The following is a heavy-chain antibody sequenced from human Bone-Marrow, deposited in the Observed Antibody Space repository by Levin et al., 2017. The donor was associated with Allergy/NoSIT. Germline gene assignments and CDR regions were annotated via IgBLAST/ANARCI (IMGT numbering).Heavy chain of an antibody. V-gene: IGHV3-23*01. CDR1: GFTFSSYA. CDR3: AKARYSGYDYGVYYYYMDG. J-gene: IGHJ6*03. Sequence: ETLSLTCAASGFTFSSYAMSWVRQAPGKGLEWVSVISGSGGSTYYADSVKGRFSLSRDNSKYTLYLEMDSLRAEDTAVYYCAKARYSGYDYGVYYYYMDGWGKGTTVTVSS. D-gene: IGHD5-12*01. CDR2: ISGSGGST.